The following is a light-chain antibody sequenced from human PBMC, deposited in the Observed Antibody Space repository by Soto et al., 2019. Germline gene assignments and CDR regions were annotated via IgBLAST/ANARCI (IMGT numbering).Light chain of an antibody. CDR2: DVS. Sequence: QSALTQPRSVSGAPGQSVTISCTGTSSDVVGYNYVSWYQQHPGKAPKLMIYDVSKRPSGVPDRFSGSKSGNTASLTISGLQAEDEADYYCCSYAGSPYVFGTGTSHRP. CDR3: CSYAGSPYV. CDR1: SSDVVGYNY. V-gene: IGLV2-11*01. J-gene: IGLJ1*01.